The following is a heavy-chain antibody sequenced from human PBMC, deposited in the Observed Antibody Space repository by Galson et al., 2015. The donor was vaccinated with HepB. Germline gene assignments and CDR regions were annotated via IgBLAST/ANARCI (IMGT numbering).Heavy chain of an antibody. CDR2: MNPNSGNT. V-gene: IGHV1-8*01. CDR3: ARAIQFGSWFDP. Sequence: SVKVSCKASGYTFTSYDINWVRQATGQGLEWMGWMNPNSGNTGYAQKFQGRVTMTRNTSISTAYMELSSLRSEDTAVYYCARAIQFGSWFDPWGQGTLVTVSS. J-gene: IGHJ5*02. D-gene: IGHD3-16*01. CDR1: GYTFTSYD.